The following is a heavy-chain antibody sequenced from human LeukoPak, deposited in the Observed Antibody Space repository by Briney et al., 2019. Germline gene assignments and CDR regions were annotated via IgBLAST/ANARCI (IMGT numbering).Heavy chain of an antibody. CDR2: IKSDGAGT. CDR3: AKGGGYEAQYYYYYMDV. D-gene: IGHD5-12*01. CDR1: GFTFSSYG. V-gene: IGHV3-23*01. Sequence: PGGSLRLSCAASGFTFSSYGMSWVRQAPGKGLEWVSGIKSDGAGTSYVDSVKGRFTISRDNSKNTLYLQMNSLRAEDTAVYYCAKGGGYEAQYYYYYMDVWGKGTTVTISS. J-gene: IGHJ6*03.